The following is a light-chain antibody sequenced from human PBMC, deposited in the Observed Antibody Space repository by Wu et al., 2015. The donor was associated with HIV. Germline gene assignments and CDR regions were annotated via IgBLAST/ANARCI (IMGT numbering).Light chain of an antibody. V-gene: IGKV1-39*01. CDR3: QQSYSVPIT. Sequence: DIQMTQSPSSLSASVGDGVTISCRASQFINNYLSWYQWKPGKAPKLLIYTVSNLQSGVPSRFSGSGSGTEFTLTISSLQPDDFATYYCQQSYSVPITFGGGPRWRSN. CDR1: QFINNY. CDR2: TVS. J-gene: IGKJ4*01.